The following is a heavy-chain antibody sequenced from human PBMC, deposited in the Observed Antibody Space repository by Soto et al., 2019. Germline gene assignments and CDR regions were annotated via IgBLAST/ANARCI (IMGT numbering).Heavy chain of an antibody. V-gene: IGHV6-1*01. J-gene: IGHJ6*02. CDR3: ARAGIAVAGTTPYYYYGMDV. D-gene: IGHD6-19*01. CDR2: TYYRSKWYN. Sequence: QTLSLTCAISGDSVSSNSAAWNWIRQSPSRGLEWLGRTYYRSKWYNDYAVSVKSRITINPDTSKNRFSLQLNSVTPEDTAVYYCARAGIAVAGTTPYYYYGMDVWGQGTTVTVSS. CDR1: GDSVSSNSAA.